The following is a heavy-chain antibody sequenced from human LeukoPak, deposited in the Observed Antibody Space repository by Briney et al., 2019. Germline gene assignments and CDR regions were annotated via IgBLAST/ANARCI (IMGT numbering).Heavy chain of an antibody. Sequence: SETLSLTCTVSGGSISSGSYYWSWIRQPAGKGLEWIGRIYTSGSTNYNPSLKSRVTMSVDTSKNQFSLKLSSVTAADTAVYYCARLRGYSGYDSPWYYYGMDVWGQGTTVTVSS. D-gene: IGHD5-12*01. CDR3: ARLRGYSGYDSPWYYYGMDV. CDR1: GGSISSGSYY. V-gene: IGHV4-61*02. CDR2: IYTSGST. J-gene: IGHJ6*02.